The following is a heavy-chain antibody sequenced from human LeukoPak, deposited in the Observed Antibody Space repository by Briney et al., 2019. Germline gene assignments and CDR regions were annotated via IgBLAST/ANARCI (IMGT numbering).Heavy chain of an antibody. V-gene: IGHV1-46*01. CDR3: ARDDYFLYYDSSGYSRQGDGVDY. Sequence: ASVKVSCKASGYTFTSYYMHWVRQAPGQGLEWMGIINPSGGSTSYAQKFQGRVTMTRDMSTSTVYMELSSLRSEDTAVYYCARDDYFLYYDSSGYSRQGDGVDYWGQGTLVTVSS. J-gene: IGHJ4*02. CDR1: GYTFTSYY. D-gene: IGHD3-22*01. CDR2: INPSGGST.